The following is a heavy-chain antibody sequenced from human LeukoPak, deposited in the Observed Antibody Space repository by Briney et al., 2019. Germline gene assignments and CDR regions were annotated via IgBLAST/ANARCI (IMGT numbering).Heavy chain of an antibody. J-gene: IGHJ6*02. CDR2: IYYSGTS. CDR3: ARVAREDMIYSPGNYYYGMDV. CDR1: GGSLSSGGYY. Sequence: SQTLSLTCTVSGGSLSSGGYYWSWIRQHPGKGLEWIGYIYYSGTSYYNPSLKSRVTISIDTSKNQFSLKLSSVTAADTAVYYCARVAREDMIYSPGNYYYGMDVWGQGTTVTVSS. V-gene: IGHV4-31*03. D-gene: IGHD2-21*01.